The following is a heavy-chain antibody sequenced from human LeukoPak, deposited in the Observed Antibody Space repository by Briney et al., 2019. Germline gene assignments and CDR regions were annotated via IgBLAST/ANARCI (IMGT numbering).Heavy chain of an antibody. Sequence: GESLRISCKGSGYSFSSYWISWVRQMPGKGLEWMGRIDPSDSYTNYSTSFQGHVTISADKSIGTAYLQWSSLKASDTAMYYCARTHCSSTSCYEGDNWFDPWGQGTLVTVSS. V-gene: IGHV5-10-1*01. J-gene: IGHJ5*02. CDR3: ARTHCSSTSCYEGDNWFDP. CDR1: GYSFSSYW. D-gene: IGHD2-2*01. CDR2: IDPSDSYT.